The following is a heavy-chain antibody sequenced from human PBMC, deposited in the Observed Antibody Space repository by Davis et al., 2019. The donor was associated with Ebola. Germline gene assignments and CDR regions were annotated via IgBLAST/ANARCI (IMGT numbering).Heavy chain of an antibody. CDR1: GYTFTSYG. D-gene: IGHD3-9*01. Sequence: ASVKVSCKSSGYTFTSYGLVWVRQAPGLGLEWMGWISGFNTNTNFAQKFQGRVTVSKATSTNTAYMDRRSLTYDDTAIYYCARAPNYDVLTGTSSYYFDDWGQGALVTVSS. J-gene: IGHJ4*02. CDR3: ARAPNYDVLTGTSSYYFDD. CDR2: ISGFNTNT. V-gene: IGHV1-18*04.